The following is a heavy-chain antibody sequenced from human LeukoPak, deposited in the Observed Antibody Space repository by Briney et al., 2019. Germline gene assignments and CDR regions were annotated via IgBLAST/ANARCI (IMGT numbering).Heavy chain of an antibody. D-gene: IGHD1-26*01. Sequence: GGSLRLSCAASGFTFSSYGMHWVRQAPGKGLVWVSRINSDGSSTNYADSVKGRFTISRDNTKNTLYLQMNSLRAEDTAIYYCARRSSGSPPYYFDYWGQGTLVTVSS. CDR3: ARRSSGSPPYYFDY. V-gene: IGHV3-74*01. J-gene: IGHJ4*02. CDR2: INSDGSST. CDR1: GFTFSSYG.